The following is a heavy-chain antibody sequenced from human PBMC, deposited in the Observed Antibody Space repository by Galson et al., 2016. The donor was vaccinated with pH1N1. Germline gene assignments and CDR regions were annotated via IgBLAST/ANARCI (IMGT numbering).Heavy chain of an antibody. Sequence: LRLSCAASGFTVSSNYMSWVRQAPGKGLEWVSIVYSGGNTYYADSVKGRFTISRDNSNNTLYLQMNSLRAEDTAVYYCSRVWSYDFWSGVGDFYFDYWGQGILVTVSS. J-gene: IGHJ4*02. CDR2: VYSGGNT. V-gene: IGHV3-53*05. CDR3: SRVWSYDFWSGVGDFYFDY. D-gene: IGHD3-3*01. CDR1: GFTVSSNY.